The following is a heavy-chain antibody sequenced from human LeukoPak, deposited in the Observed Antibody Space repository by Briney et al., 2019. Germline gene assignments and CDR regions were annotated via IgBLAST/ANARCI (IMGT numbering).Heavy chain of an antibody. CDR1: GYSFTNYW. V-gene: IGHV5-51*01. Sequence: PGESLKISCKGSGYSFTNYWIGWVRQMPGKGLEWMGIIYPGDSDTRYSPSFQGQVTISADKSITTAYLQWSSLKASDTAMYYCARFPGGYFGSGSSSTYFDYWGQGTLVTVSS. CDR3: ARFPGGYFGSGSSSTYFDY. D-gene: IGHD3-10*01. CDR2: IYPGDSDT. J-gene: IGHJ4*02.